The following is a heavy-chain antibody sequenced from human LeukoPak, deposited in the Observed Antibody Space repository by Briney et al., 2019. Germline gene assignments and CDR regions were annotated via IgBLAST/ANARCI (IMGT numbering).Heavy chain of an antibody. D-gene: IGHD3-22*01. Sequence: PGGSLRLSCAASGFTFSSYWMSWVRQAPGKGLEWVANIKQDGSEKYYVDSVKGRLTISRDNSKNTLYLQMNSLRAEDTAVYYCAKGDSRRLLPTQAYYYMDVWGKGTTVTVSS. J-gene: IGHJ6*03. V-gene: IGHV3-7*03. CDR2: IKQDGSEK. CDR1: GFTFSSYW. CDR3: AKGDSRRLLPTQAYYYMDV.